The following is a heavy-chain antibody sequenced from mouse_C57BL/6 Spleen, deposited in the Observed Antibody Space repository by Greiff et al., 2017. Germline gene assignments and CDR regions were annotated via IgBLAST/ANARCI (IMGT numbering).Heavy chain of an antibody. CDR2: IDPSDSST. V-gene: IGHV1-50*01. CDR3: ASPYGMDY. J-gene: IGHJ4*01. CDR1: GYTFTSYW. Sequence: QVQLQQPGAELVKPGASVKLSCKASGYTFTSYWMQWVKQRPGQGLEWIGEIDPSDSSTNYNQKFKGKATLTVDTSSSTAYMQLSRLTSEDSAVYYCASPYGMDYWGQGTSVTVSS.